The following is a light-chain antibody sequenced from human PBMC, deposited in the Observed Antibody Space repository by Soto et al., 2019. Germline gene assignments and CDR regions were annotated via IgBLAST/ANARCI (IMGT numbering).Light chain of an antibody. J-gene: IGKJ1*01. CDR3: HQYGTSRT. CDR2: GAS. Sequence: EIVLTQSPGTLALSPGERATLSCRASHSVNTNYLAWYQQKPGQAPRLLIYGASSRATGIPDRFSGSGSGTDFTLTITRLEPEDFAVYYCHQYGTSRTFGQGTNVDIK. V-gene: IGKV3-20*01. CDR1: HSVNTNY.